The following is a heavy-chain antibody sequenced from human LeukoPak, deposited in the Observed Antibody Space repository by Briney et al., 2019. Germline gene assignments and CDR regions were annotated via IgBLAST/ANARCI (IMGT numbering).Heavy chain of an antibody. CDR3: ARGPGSSGGAYVGDY. CDR2: IDGGGSST. V-gene: IGHV3-74*01. D-gene: IGHD3-22*01. CDR1: GFTFSTYA. J-gene: IGHJ4*01. Sequence: GGSLRLSCAASGFTFSTYAMSWVRQAPGKGLVWVSRIDGGGSSTSYADSVKGRFSISRDNAMSTLYLQMSSLRAEDTAVYYCARGPGSSGGAYVGDYWGPGTLVTVSS.